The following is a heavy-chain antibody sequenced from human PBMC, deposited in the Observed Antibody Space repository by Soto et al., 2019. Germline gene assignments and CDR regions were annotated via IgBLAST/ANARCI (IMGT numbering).Heavy chain of an antibody. Sequence: GGSIRLSCAASGFTFTRYSMNWVRQAPGKGLEWVSSISSTTNIYYGDSMKGRFTISRDNAKNSLYLEMNSLRAEDTAVYYCARESEDLTSNFDYWGQGTLVTVSS. CDR2: ISSTTNI. V-gene: IGHV3-21*06. CDR1: GFTFTRYS. J-gene: IGHJ4*02. CDR3: ARESEDLTSNFDY.